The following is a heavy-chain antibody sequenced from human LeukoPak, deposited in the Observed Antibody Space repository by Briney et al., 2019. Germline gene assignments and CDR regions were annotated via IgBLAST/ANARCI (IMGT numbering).Heavy chain of an antibody. Sequence: PSETLSLTCTVSGGSICSYYWRWIRQPPGKGLEWIGYIYYSGSTNYNPSLKSRVTISVDTSKNQFSLKLSSVTAADTAVYYCARDRYGGNSPFDYWRHGTLVTVSS. CDR3: ARDRYGGNSPFDY. V-gene: IGHV4-59*01. D-gene: IGHD4-23*01. CDR1: GGSICSYY. CDR2: IYYSGST. J-gene: IGHJ4*01.